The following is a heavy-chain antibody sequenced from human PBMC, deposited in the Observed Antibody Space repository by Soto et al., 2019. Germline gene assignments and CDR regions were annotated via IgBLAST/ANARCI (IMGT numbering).Heavy chain of an antibody. Sequence: EVQLLESGGHLVQPGGSQRLSCTPSGISFSTYAMSWVRQAPGKGLEWVSGISGSGGHTYYADSVKGRFTISRDSSKNTRYLQMNSLRAEDTAVYYCAKEGAYMGGAFDIWGPGTMVTVSS. V-gene: IGHV3-23*01. D-gene: IGHD3-16*01. J-gene: IGHJ3*02. CDR1: GISFSTYA. CDR3: AKEGAYMGGAFDI. CDR2: ISGSGGHT.